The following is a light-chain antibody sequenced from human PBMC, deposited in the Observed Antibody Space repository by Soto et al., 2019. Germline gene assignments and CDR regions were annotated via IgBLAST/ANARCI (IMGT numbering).Light chain of an antibody. CDR3: QQYNSYST. CDR1: QSISSW. Sequence: DIQMTQSPSTLSASVGDRVTITCRASQSISSWLAWYQQKPGKAPKLLIYDASSLESGVPSRFSGSRCRTEFTLNISSMQHDNLATYYCQQYNSYSTVGQGTNVDIK. V-gene: IGKV1-5*01. CDR2: DAS. J-gene: IGKJ2*01.